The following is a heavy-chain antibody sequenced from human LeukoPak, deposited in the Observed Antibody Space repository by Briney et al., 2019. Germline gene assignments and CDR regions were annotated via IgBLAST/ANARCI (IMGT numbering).Heavy chain of an antibody. Sequence: QTGGSLRLSCAASGFTFSSYGMHWVRQAPGKGLEWVAVIWYDGSNKYYADSVKGRFTISRDNSKNTLYLQMNSLRAEDTAVYYCARASDPAMVISYWGQGTLVTVSS. CDR3: ARASDPAMVISY. CDR2: IWYDGSNK. D-gene: IGHD5-18*01. V-gene: IGHV3-33*01. CDR1: GFTFSSYG. J-gene: IGHJ4*02.